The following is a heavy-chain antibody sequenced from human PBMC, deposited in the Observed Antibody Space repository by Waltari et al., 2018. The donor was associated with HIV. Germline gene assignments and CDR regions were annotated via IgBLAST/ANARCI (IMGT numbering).Heavy chain of an antibody. CDR3: STSRPGAMFGDA. CDR1: GYPFTNYD. D-gene: IGHD3-3*01. CDR2: MNPSTGNA. Sequence: QGQLVQSGAEVKQSGASVRISCKAYGYPFTNYDINWLRQATGQGLEWMGWMNPSTGNAGFAHNFQGRVVMTRDIPINTAYMELSGLTSHDAAVYYCSTSRPGAMFGDAWGQGTLVTVSS. V-gene: IGHV1-8*02. J-gene: IGHJ5*02.